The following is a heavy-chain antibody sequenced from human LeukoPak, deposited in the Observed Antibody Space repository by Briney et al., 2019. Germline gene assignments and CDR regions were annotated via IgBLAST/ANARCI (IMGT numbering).Heavy chain of an antibody. CDR2: ISPYNGHT. V-gene: IGHV1-18*01. Sequence: GASVKVSCKSSGYMFTSHGIHWLRQAPGQGLEWMGWISPYNGHTNYAQTLQGRVTMTTDTSTRTVYMELRSLRSDDAAVYYCARDPGTSGWYLGDAFDIWGQGTMVTVSS. J-gene: IGHJ3*02. D-gene: IGHD6-19*01. CDR3: ARDPGTSGWYLGDAFDI. CDR1: GYMFTSHG.